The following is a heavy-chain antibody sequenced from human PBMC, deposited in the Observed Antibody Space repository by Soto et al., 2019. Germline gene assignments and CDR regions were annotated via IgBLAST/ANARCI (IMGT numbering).Heavy chain of an antibody. CDR1: GFTFSSYA. CDR2: ISGSGGST. Sequence: EVHLLESGGGLVQPGGSLRLSCVASGFTFSSYAMTWVRQAPGKGLEWVSSISGSGGSTYYADSVKGRFTISRDSSKNTLWLQMNSLRAEDTAIYYCAKRLATTVTTHALDYWGQGTLVTVSS. CDR3: AKRLATTVTTHALDY. J-gene: IGHJ4*02. V-gene: IGHV3-23*01. D-gene: IGHD4-17*01.